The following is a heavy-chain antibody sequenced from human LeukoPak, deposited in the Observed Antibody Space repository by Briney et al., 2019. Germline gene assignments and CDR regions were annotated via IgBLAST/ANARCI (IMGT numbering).Heavy chain of an antibody. CDR1: GGSFSGYY. CDR3: ARGDGYFDY. D-gene: IGHD5-24*01. V-gene: IGHV4-34*01. Sequence: SETLSLTCAVYGGSFSGYYWSWIRQPPGKGLEWIGEINHSGSTNYNPSLKSRVTISVDTSKNQFSLKLSSVTAADTAVYYCARGDGYFDYWGQGTLVTVSS. J-gene: IGHJ4*02. CDR2: INHSGST.